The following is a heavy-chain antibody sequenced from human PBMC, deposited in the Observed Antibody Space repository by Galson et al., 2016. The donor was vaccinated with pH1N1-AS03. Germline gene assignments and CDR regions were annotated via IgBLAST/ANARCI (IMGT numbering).Heavy chain of an antibody. CDR3: ARGEMIGDDS. V-gene: IGHV3-7*03. CDR1: GLEFSYFW. D-gene: IGHD3-16*01. CDR2: IKQDGSET. Sequence: SLRLSCAASGLEFSYFWMTWVRQAPGKGPEWVANIKQDGSETHYVDSVKGRFTISRDNAKNSLYLQMNSLRVEDTAMYYCARGEMIGDDSWGQGTLSPSPQ. J-gene: IGHJ4*02.